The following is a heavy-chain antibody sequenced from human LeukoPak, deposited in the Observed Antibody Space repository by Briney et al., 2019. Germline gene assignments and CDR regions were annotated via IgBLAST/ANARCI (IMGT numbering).Heavy chain of an antibody. J-gene: IGHJ4*02. CDR3: ARGPRGYSGYNLGY. Sequence: ASMKDSCKASGYILTAYYIHWVRQAPGQGLTWMGWINPKNGVTNYAQAFQGRVTITRDTSISTASMDLTRLRSDDTAVYYCARGPRGYSGYNLGYWGQGTLVTESS. CDR1: GYILTAYY. D-gene: IGHD5-12*01. V-gene: IGHV1-2*02. CDR2: INPKNGVT.